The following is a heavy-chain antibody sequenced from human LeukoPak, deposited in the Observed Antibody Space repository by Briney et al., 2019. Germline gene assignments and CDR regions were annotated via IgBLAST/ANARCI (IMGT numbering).Heavy chain of an antibody. J-gene: IGHJ4*02. CDR3: ARGDYYDSSENSILLFDY. V-gene: IGHV3-30-3*01. CDR2: ISYDGSNK. D-gene: IGHD3-22*01. CDR1: GFTFSSYA. Sequence: GGSLRLSCAASGFTFSSYAMPWVRQAPGKGLEWVAVISYDGSNKYYADSVKGRFTISRDNSKNTLYLQMNSLRAEDTAVYYCARGDYYDSSENSILLFDYWGQGTLVTVSS.